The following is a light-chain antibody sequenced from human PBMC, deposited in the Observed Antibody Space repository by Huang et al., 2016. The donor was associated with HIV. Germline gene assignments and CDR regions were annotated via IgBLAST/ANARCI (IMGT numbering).Light chain of an antibody. J-gene: IGKJ2*01. CDR2: SAS. CDR1: QSVTNT. V-gene: IGKV3-15*01. CDR3: QQYSNWPYT. Sequence: EIMMTQSPATLSVSPGETAPLSCGASQSVTNTLAWYQQKPGRAPRLLIYSASTRATGVPARISGSGSGTEFALNSSSLQSEDFAVYYCQQYSNWPYTFGQGAKLEIK.